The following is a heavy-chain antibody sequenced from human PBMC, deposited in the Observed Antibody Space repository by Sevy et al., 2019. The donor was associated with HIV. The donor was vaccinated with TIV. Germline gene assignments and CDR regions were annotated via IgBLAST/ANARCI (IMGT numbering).Heavy chain of an antibody. J-gene: IGHJ4*02. CDR2: ISSSGSTI. CDR1: GFTFSSYE. CDR3: ARDVLVAGTPPTFDY. Sequence: GGSLRLSCAASGFTFSSYEMNWVRQAPGKGLEWVSYISSSGSTIYYAHSVKGRFTISRDNAKNSLYLQMNSLRAEDTAVYYCARDVLVAGTPPTFDYWGQGTLVTVSS. V-gene: IGHV3-48*03. D-gene: IGHD6-19*01.